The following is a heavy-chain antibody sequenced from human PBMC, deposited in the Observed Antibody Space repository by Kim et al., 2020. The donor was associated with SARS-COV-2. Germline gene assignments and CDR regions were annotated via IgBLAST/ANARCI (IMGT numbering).Heavy chain of an antibody. Sequence: GGSLRLSCAASGFSFSSYGMHWVRQAPGLGLEWVALISYDGSNTYYSASVKGRFTISRDISRDTLYLQMNSLRAEDTAVYYCATERLVRGFVIADFQYWGQGTLVTVSS. J-gene: IGHJ1*01. D-gene: IGHD3-10*01. CDR3: ATERLVRGFVIADFQY. V-gene: IGHV3-30*03. CDR1: GFSFSSYG. CDR2: ISYDGSNT.